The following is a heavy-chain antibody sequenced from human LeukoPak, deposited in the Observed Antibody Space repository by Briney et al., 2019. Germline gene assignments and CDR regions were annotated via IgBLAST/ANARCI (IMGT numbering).Heavy chain of an antibody. V-gene: IGHV4-4*07. D-gene: IGHD4-11*01. CDR1: GGSISSYY. J-gene: IGHJ5*02. CDR2: IYTSGST. CDR3: ARDHMTTVTTGFWWFDP. Sequence: SETLSLTCTVSGGSISSYYWSWIRQPAGKGLEWIGRIYTSGSTNYNPSLKSRVTMSVETSKNQFSLKLSSVTAADTAVYYCARDHMTTVTTGFWWFDPWGQGTLVTVSS.